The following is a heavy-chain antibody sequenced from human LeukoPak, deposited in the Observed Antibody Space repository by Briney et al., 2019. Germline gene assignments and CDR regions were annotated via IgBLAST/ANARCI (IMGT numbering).Heavy chain of an antibody. Sequence: PGGSLRLSCAASGFTFDDYAMHWVRQAPGKGLGWVSGISWNSGSIGYADSVKGGFTISRDNAKNSLYLQMNSLRAEDTALYYCAKDIYDFWSGSYGMDVWGQGTTVTVSS. CDR3: AKDIYDFWSGSYGMDV. CDR2: ISWNSGSI. J-gene: IGHJ6*02. CDR1: GFTFDDYA. V-gene: IGHV3-9*01. D-gene: IGHD3-3*01.